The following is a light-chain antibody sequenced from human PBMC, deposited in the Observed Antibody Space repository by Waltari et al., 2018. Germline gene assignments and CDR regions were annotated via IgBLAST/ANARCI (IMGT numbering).Light chain of an antibody. CDR3: QHYVRLAPT. CDR1: QSVSRT. CDR2: GAS. Sequence: EIVLTRSPGTLSLSPGERATLSCRASQSVSRTLASCQQKTGQAPKLLIYGASISATGIPDRFTGSGSGSDFSRTIRSLEPEEFAIYFCQHYVRLAPTFCQLAKVEIK. J-gene: IGKJ1*01. V-gene: IGKV3-20*01.